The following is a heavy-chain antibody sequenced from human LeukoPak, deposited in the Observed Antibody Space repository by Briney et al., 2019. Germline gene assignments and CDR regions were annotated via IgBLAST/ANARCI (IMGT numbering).Heavy chain of an antibody. CDR2: IYTSGST. Sequence: PSETLSLTCTVSGGSISSYYWSWIRQPAGKGLEWIGRIYTSGSTNYNPSLKSRVTISVDTSKNQFSLKLSSVTAADTAVYYCARGPPNGRYFDWLYYWGQGTLVTVSS. CDR1: GGSISSYY. D-gene: IGHD3-9*01. V-gene: IGHV4-4*07. J-gene: IGHJ4*02. CDR3: ARGPPNGRYFDWLYY.